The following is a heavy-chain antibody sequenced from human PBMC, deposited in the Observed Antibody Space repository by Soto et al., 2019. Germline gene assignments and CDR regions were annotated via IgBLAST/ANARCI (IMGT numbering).Heavy chain of an antibody. CDR2: ISGSGGST. CDR1: GFTFSSYA. CDR3: AKELGMGGYYFDY. V-gene: IGHV3-23*01. J-gene: IGHJ4*02. D-gene: IGHD7-27*01. Sequence: GGSLRLSCAASGFTFSSYAMSWVRQAPGKGLEWVSAISGSGGSTYYADSVKGRFIISRDNSKNTLYLQMNSPRAEDTAVYYSAKELGMGGYYFDYWGQGTLVTVSS.